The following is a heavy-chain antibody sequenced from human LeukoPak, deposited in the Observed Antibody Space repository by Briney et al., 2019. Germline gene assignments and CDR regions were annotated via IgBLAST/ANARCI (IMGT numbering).Heavy chain of an antibody. CDR2: IIPIFGTA. CDR1: GGTFSSYA. Sequence: SVKVSCKASGGTFSSYAISWVRQAPGQGLEWMGGIIPIFGTANYAQKFQGRVTITADESTSTAYMELSSLRSGDTAVYYCAGPRITIFGVVIWDAFDIWGQGTMVTVSS. J-gene: IGHJ3*02. D-gene: IGHD3-3*01. V-gene: IGHV1-69*13. CDR3: AGPRITIFGVVIWDAFDI.